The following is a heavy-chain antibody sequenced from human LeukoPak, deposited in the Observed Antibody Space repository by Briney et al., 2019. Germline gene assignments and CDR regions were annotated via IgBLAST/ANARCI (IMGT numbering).Heavy chain of an antibody. V-gene: IGHV3-23*01. CDR3: AKDDIAVAAYYFDY. CDR1: GFTFNSYA. D-gene: IGHD6-19*01. J-gene: IGHJ4*02. Sequence: GGSLRLSCAASGFTFNSYAMSWVRQAPGKGLEWVSAISGSGGSTYYADSVKGRFTTSRDNSKNTLYLQMNSLRAEDTAVYYCAKDDIAVAAYYFDYWGQGTLVTVSS. CDR2: ISGSGGST.